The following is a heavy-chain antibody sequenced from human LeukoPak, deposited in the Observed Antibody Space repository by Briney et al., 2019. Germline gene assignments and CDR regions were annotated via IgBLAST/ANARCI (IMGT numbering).Heavy chain of an antibody. J-gene: IGHJ5*02. Sequence: GASVKVSCKASGYTFTCYYMHWVRQAPGQGLEWMGWINPNSGGTNYAQKFQGRVTMTRDTSISTAYMELSRLRSDDTAVYYCARDWCSGGSCYRSNQNWFDPWRQGTLVTVSS. CDR3: ARDWCSGGSCYRSNQNWFDP. CDR1: GYTFTCYY. V-gene: IGHV1-2*02. D-gene: IGHD2-15*01. CDR2: INPNSGGT.